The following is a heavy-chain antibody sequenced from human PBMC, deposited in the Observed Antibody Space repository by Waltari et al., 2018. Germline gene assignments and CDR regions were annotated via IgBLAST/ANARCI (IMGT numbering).Heavy chain of an antibody. CDR2: INQNGSDK. CDR1: GFNFDRYG. J-gene: IGHJ4*02. D-gene: IGHD3-16*01. V-gene: IGHV3-7*03. Sequence: EVQLVESGGGLVQPGGSLRLSCEASGFNFDRYGMTGVRQAPGKGLECLANINQNGSDKKDVDSVKGRFTISRDNGKNSLFLQMNNLRGDDTAIYYCARPENMGELYYYWGLGTLVTVST. CDR3: ARPENMGELYYY.